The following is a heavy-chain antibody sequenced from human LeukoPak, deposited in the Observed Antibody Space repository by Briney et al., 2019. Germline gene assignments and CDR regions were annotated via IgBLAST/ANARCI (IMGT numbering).Heavy chain of an antibody. CDR1: AFTFSSFA. Sequence: GGSLRLSSAASAFTFSSFAVSWVRQARGKGLEWVSLISGTGERTYYADSVKGRFTISRDNSRNTLYLQMNSLRVEDTAVYYCARDLSSHLWDYWGQGTLVTVSS. D-gene: IGHD3-3*02. CDR2: ISGTGERT. CDR3: ARDLSSHLWDY. J-gene: IGHJ4*02. V-gene: IGHV3-23*01.